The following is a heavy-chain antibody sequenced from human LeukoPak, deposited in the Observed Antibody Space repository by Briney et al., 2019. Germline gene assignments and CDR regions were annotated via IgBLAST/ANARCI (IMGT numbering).Heavy chain of an antibody. D-gene: IGHD1-1*01. CDR1: GFTFDKYG. CDR3: AKDRETTASGTFDY. CDR2: ILEDGRIK. Sequence: GGSLRLSCAASGFTFDKYGMHYIRKAPGKGLEWVAVILEDGRIKKYADSVKDRFTISRDNTNNTRYLQMNRLRAEDTGIYFCAKDRETTASGTFDYWGLGTLVAVSS. J-gene: IGHJ4*02. V-gene: IGHV3-30*18.